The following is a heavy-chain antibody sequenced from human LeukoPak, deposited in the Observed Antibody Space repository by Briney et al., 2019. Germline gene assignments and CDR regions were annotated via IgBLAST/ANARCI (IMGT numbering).Heavy chain of an antibody. D-gene: IGHD6-6*01. CDR2: IIPIFGTA. J-gene: IGHJ4*02. CDR3: AREYGWQLVRGHKHYYFDY. CDR1: GGTFSSYA. Sequence: ASVKVSCKASGGTFSSYAISWVRQAPGQGLEWMGGIIPIFGTANYAQKFQGRVTITTDESTSTAYMELSSLRSEDTAVYYCAREYGWQLVRGHKHYYFDYWGQGTLVTVSS. V-gene: IGHV1-69*05.